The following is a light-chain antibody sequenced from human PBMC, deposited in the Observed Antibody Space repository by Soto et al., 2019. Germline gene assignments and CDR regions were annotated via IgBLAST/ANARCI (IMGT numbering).Light chain of an antibody. J-gene: IGKJ1*01. CDR1: QSFSSTY. CDR2: GAS. CDR3: QQYGSWT. V-gene: IGKV3-20*01. Sequence: EIVLTQSPGTLSLSPGERATLSCRASQSFSSTYLAWYQQKPGQAPRLLIYGASSRATGIPDRFSGSGSGTDFTLTISRLEPEDFAVYYCQQYGSWTFGQGTKVEI.